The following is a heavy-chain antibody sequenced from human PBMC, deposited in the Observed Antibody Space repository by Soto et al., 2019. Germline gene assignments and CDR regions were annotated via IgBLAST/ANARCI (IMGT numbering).Heavy chain of an antibody. CDR2: ISYDGSNK. J-gene: IGHJ6*02. CDR1: GFTFSSYA. CDR3: AREMTDSGYYYGMDV. Sequence: QVQLLESGGGVVQPGRSLRLSCAASGFTFSSYAMHWVRQAPGKGLEWVAVISYDGSNKYYADSVQGRVTISRDNSKNTLYLQMNSLRAEDTAVYYCAREMTDSGYYYGMDVWGQGTTVTVSS. V-gene: IGHV3-30-3*01.